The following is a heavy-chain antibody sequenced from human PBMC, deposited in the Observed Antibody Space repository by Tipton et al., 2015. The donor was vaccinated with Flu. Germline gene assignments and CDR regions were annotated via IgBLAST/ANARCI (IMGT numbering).Heavy chain of an antibody. D-gene: IGHD3-16*01. CDR1: GFTFSNYG. Sequence: SLRLSCAASGFTFSNYGMHWVRQAPGKGLEWVAVIWYDGSRTYYEDSVKGRFTISRDDSKNTLFLQMNSLETEDTAIYYCTAGHYGAWGQGTLVTVSS. J-gene: IGHJ5*02. V-gene: IGHV3-33*01. CDR3: TAGHYGA. CDR2: IWYDGSRT.